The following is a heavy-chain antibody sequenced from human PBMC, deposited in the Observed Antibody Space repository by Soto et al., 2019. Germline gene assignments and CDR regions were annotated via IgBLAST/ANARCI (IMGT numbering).Heavy chain of an antibody. J-gene: IGHJ4*02. CDR2: MSGTGGST. V-gene: IGHV3-23*01. CDR3: AKAGFSSGWSPSYFDY. Sequence: EVQLLESGGGLVQPGRSLRLSCAASGFTFSSYAMNWVRQAPGKGLEWVSAMSGTGGSTYYADSVKGRFTISRDNSKNTLYLQMNSLRVEDTAVFYWAKAGFSSGWSPSYFDYWGQGPLVTVSS. D-gene: IGHD6-19*01. CDR1: GFTFSSYA.